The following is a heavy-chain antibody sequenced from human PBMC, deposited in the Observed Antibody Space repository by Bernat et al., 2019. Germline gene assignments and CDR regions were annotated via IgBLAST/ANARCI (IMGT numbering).Heavy chain of an antibody. CDR3: ARDSTVTMNFSGMDV. D-gene: IGHD4-17*01. V-gene: IGHV3-30*19. Sequence: QVQLVESGGGVVQPGGSLRLSCAASGFTFSDYDMHWVRQAPGKGLEWVAFISYDGSNKYYADSVKGRFTISRDNSKNTLYLQMNSLRAEDTAVYYCARDSTVTMNFSGMDVWGQGTTVTVSS. CDR1: GFTFSDYD. J-gene: IGHJ6*02. CDR2: ISYDGSNK.